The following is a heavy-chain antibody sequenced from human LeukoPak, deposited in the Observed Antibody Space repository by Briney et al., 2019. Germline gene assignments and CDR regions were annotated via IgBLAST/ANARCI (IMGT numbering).Heavy chain of an antibody. J-gene: IGHJ5*02. Sequence: ASVKVSCKASGYTFTGYYMHWVRQAPGQGLEWMGWINPNSGGTNYAQKFQGRVTMTRDTSISTAYMELSRLRSDDTAVYYCARDGSYFIEGNWFDPWGQGTLVTVSS. CDR2: INPNSGGT. V-gene: IGHV1-2*02. CDR3: ARDGSYFIEGNWFDP. CDR1: GYTFTGYY. D-gene: IGHD1-26*01.